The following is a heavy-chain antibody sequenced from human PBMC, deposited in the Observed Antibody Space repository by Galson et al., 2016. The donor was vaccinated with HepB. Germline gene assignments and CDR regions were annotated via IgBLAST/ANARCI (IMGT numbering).Heavy chain of an antibody. Sequence: PALVKPTQTLTLTCSFSGFSLRTSGVGVGWIRQPPGKALEWHALIISNDNKRYSPSLESRLTITKDTSNNQVVLAMTNMDPVDTATYYCLYNFDDGLHIGYWGQGTLVTVSS. V-gene: IGHV2-5*01. CDR2: IISNDNK. CDR3: LYNFDDGLHIGY. D-gene: IGHD3/OR15-3a*01. CDR1: GFSLRTSGVG. J-gene: IGHJ4*02.